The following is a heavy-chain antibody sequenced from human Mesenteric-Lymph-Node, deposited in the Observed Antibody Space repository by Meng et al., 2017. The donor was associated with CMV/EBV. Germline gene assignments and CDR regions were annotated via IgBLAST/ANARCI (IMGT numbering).Heavy chain of an antibody. CDR2: IKQDGSEK. CDR3: ARDGGYSYGWNYYGMDV. V-gene: IGHV3-7*01. Sequence: GGSLRLSCAASGFTFSSYSMNWVRQAPGKGLEWVANIKQDGSEKYYVDSVKGRFTISRDNAKNSLYLQMNSLRAEDTAVYYCARDGGYSYGWNYYGMDVWGQGTTVTVSS. CDR1: GFTFSSYS. J-gene: IGHJ6*02. D-gene: IGHD5-18*01.